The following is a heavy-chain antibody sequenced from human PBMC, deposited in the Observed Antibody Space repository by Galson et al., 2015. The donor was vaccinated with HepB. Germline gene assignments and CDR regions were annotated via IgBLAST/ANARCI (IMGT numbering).Heavy chain of an antibody. D-gene: IGHD2-15*01. CDR1: GGSISLYY. Sequence: ETLSLTCTVSGGSISLYYWSWIRQPPGKGLEWIGNIYYNGSTNYSPSLKSRVTISVDTLKNQFSLKVRSVTATDTAIYYCARQGVVVVGGAYANYYHYYMDVWGKGTTVTVSS. CDR3: ARQGVVVVGGAYANYYHYYMDV. V-gene: IGHV4-59*08. CDR2: IYYNGST. J-gene: IGHJ6*03.